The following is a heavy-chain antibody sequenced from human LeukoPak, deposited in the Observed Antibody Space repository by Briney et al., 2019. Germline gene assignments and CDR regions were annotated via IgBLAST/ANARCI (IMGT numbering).Heavy chain of an antibody. V-gene: IGHV1-2*02. CDR1: GYTFTGYY. J-gene: IGHJ2*01. Sequence: ASVKVSCKASGYTFTGYYMHWVRQAPGQGLEWMGWINPNSGGTNYAQKIQGRVTMTRDTSISTAYMELSRLRSDDTAVYYCARVVAAAGGLGYFDLWGRGTLVTVSS. CDR3: ARVVAAAGGLGYFDL. CDR2: INPNSGGT. D-gene: IGHD6-13*01.